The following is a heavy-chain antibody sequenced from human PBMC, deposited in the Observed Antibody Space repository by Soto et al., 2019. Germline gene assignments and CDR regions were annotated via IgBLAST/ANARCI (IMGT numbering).Heavy chain of an antibody. Sequence: GASVKVSCKASGYTFTGHYMHWVRQAPGQGLEWMGGINPRGGSTSYAQKFQGRVTMTRDTSTSTVYMELSSLRTEDTAVYYCARVEYHDDLWSGYYVLFGHWGQGTLVTVSS. CDR2: INPRGGST. V-gene: IGHV1-46*01. CDR1: GYTFTGHY. J-gene: IGHJ4*02. D-gene: IGHD3-3*01. CDR3: ARVEYHDDLWSGYYVLFGH.